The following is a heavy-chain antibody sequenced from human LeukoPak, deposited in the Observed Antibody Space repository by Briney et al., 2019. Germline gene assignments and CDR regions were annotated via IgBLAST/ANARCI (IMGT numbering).Heavy chain of an antibody. J-gene: IGHJ5*02. Sequence: SETLSLTCTVSGGSISSYYWSWIRQPPGKGLEWIGYIYYSGSTNYNPSLKSRVTILIDTSKNQFSLKLSSVTAADTAVYYCARDKARGDFDPWGQGTLVTVSS. D-gene: IGHD3-10*01. CDR3: ARDKARGDFDP. V-gene: IGHV4-59*01. CDR1: GGSISSYY. CDR2: IYYSGST.